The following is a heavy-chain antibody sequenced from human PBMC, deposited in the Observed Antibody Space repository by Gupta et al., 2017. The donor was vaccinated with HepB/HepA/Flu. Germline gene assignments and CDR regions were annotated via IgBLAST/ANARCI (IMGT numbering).Heavy chain of an antibody. CDR3: ALGWLAY. CDR2: ISGSGGST. J-gene: IGHJ4*02. CDR1: GLTVSSHD. D-gene: IGHD6-19*01. Sequence: EVQLLDSGGGSAQPGGSLRLACAVSGLTVSSHDMSWVRQAPGKGLEWVSYISGSGGSTYYADSVKGRFTISRDNSKNTLFLQMDSLRAEDTAVYYCALGWLAYWGQGTLVTVSS. V-gene: IGHV3-23*01.